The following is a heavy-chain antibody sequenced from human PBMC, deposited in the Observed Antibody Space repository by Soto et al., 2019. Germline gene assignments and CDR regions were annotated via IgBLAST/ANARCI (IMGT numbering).Heavy chain of an antibody. D-gene: IGHD1-26*01. CDR3: ARSGSYYYYYGMDV. V-gene: IGHV3-48*02. Sequence: GALRLSCAASGFTFSSYSMNWVRQAPGKGLEWVSYISSSSSTIYYADSVKGRFTISRDNAKNSLYLQMNSLRDEDTAVYYCARSGSYYYYYGMDVWGQGTTVTVSS. CDR2: ISSSSSTI. J-gene: IGHJ6*02. CDR1: GFTFSSYS.